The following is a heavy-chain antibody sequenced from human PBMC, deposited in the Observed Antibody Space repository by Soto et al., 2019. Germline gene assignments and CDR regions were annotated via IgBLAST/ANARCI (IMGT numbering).Heavy chain of an antibody. V-gene: IGHV3-23*01. J-gene: IGHJ4*02. Sequence: GGSLRLSCAASGFTFSSYAMSWVRQAPGKGLEWVSGSSGSGVNTFYADSVKGRFTISRDNSKNTVYLHMNRLRAEDTAVYYCAKSPSYFDYWGQGTLVTVSS. CDR1: GFTFSSYA. CDR3: AKSPSYFDY. CDR2: SSGSGVNT.